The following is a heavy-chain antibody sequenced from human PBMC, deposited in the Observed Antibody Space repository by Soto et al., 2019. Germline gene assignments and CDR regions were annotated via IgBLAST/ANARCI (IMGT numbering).Heavy chain of an antibody. V-gene: IGHV3-64*04. D-gene: IGHD1-20*01. Sequence: AGGALRLSCSASGFTFSSYAMHWVRQAPGKGLEYVSSISTNGGSTHYADSVKGRVTITRDTSASKAYMELSSLRSEDTAVYYCARDKITGILDYWGQGTPVTVSS. J-gene: IGHJ4*02. CDR2: ISTNGGST. CDR3: ARDKITGILDY. CDR1: GFTFSSYA.